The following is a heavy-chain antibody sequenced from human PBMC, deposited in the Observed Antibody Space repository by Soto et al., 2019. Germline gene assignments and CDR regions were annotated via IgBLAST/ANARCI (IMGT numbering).Heavy chain of an antibody. CDR3: ARANYYGSGSCKPDY. D-gene: IGHD3-10*01. J-gene: IGHJ4*02. CDR2: IIPILGIT. V-gene: IGHV1-69*02. CDR1: GGTFSTYT. Sequence: SVKVSCKASGGTFSTYTITWVRQAPGQGLEWMGRIIPILGITNYAQKFQGRVTITADKSASTAYMELSSLKSEDTAIYYCARANYYGSGSCKPDYWGQGTLVTVSS.